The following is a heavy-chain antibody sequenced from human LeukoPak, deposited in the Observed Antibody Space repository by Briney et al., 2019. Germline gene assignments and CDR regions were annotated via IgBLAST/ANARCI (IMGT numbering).Heavy chain of an antibody. V-gene: IGHV3-23*01. CDR1: GFTFSSYA. CDR3: AKAKNLGYCSGGSCYPVYNWFDP. CDR2: ISGSGGST. Sequence: PGGSLRLSCAASGFTFSSYAVSWVRQAPGKGLEWVSAISGSGGSTYYADSVKGRFTISRDNSKNTLYLQMNSLRAEDTAAYYCAKAKNLGYCSGGSCYPVYNWFDPWGQGTLVTVSS. J-gene: IGHJ5*02. D-gene: IGHD2-15*01.